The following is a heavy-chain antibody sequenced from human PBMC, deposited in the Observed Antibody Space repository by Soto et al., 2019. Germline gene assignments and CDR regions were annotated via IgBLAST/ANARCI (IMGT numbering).Heavy chain of an antibody. CDR3: AHRRPGYYFDY. D-gene: IGHD6-25*01. CDR2: IYWDDDK. Sequence: QITLKESGPTLVKPTQTLTLTCTLSGFSLTTNGVGVGWIRQPPGKALEWLALIYWDDDKRYSPSLESRLTXTXGTSKNQVVLTMTNMDPVDTATYYCAHRRPGYYFDYWGPGTLVTVSS. CDR1: GFSLTTNGVG. J-gene: IGHJ4*02. V-gene: IGHV2-5*02.